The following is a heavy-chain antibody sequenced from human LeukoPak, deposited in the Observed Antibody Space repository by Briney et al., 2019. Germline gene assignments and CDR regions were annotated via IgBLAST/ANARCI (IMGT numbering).Heavy chain of an antibody. CDR1: GYTFTGYY. J-gene: IGHJ3*02. D-gene: IGHD3-10*01. V-gene: IGHV1-2*02. Sequence: GASVKVSCKASGYTFTGYYMHWVRQAPGQGLEWMGWINPNSGGTNYAQKFQGRVTMTRDTSISTAYMELSRLRSDDTAVYYCARVGPFGYYYGSGSYWSDAFDIWGQGTMVTVSS. CDR2: INPNSGGT. CDR3: ARVGPFGYYYGSGSYWSDAFDI.